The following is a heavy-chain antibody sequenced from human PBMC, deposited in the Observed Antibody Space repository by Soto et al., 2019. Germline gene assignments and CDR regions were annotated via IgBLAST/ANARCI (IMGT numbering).Heavy chain of an antibody. V-gene: IGHV3-30*18. J-gene: IGHJ6*02. D-gene: IGHD3-22*01. CDR2: ISYDGSNK. CDR3: AKDGYYYDMGYYYYGMDV. CDR1: GFTFSSYG. Sequence: PGGSLRLSCAASGFTFSSYGMHWVRQAPGKGLEWVAVISYDGSNKYYADSVKGRFTISRDNSKNTLYLQMNSLRAEDTAVYYCAKDGYYYDMGYYYYGMDVWGQGTTVTVSS.